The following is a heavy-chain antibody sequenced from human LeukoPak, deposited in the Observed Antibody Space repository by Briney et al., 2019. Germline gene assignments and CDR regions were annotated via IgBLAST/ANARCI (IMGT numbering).Heavy chain of an antibody. D-gene: IGHD2-2*01. CDR3: AKAPHEYQLLVNYYYYYMDV. V-gene: IGHV3-23*01. CDR2: ISGSGGST. CDR1: GFTFSSYA. Sequence: GSLRLSCAASGFTFSSYAMSWVRQAPGEGLEWVSAISGSGGSTYYADSVKGRFTISRDNSKNTLYLQMNSLRAEDTAVYYYAKAPHEYQLLVNYYYYYMDVWGKGTTVTISS. J-gene: IGHJ6*03.